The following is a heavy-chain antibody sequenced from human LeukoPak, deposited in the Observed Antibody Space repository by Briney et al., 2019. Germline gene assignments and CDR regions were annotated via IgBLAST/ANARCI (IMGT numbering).Heavy chain of an antibody. CDR1: GFTVSSNY. V-gene: IGHV3-66*04. J-gene: IGHJ4*02. Sequence: GGSLRLSCAASGFTVSSNYMNWVRQAPGKGLEWVSMIYPNGNTFYTDSVKGRFTISRDNSKNTLDLQMSSLRAEDTAIYYCARLHYDVLTGPFDYWGQGTLVTVSS. D-gene: IGHD3-9*01. CDR2: IYPNGNT. CDR3: ARLHYDVLTGPFDY.